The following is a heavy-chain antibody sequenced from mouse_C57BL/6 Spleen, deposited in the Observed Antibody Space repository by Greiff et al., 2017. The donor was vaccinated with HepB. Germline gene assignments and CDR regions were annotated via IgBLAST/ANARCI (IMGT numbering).Heavy chain of an antibody. V-gene: IGHV10-1*01. CDR2: IRSKSNNYAT. J-gene: IGHJ4*01. D-gene: IGHD2-3*01. CDR3: VRLEGWLDYAMDY. Sequence: EVQLVESGGGLVQPKGSLKLSCAASGFSFNTYAMNWVRQAPGKGLEWVARIRSKSNNYATYYADSVKDRFTISRDDSESMLYLQMNNLKTEDTAMYYCVRLEGWLDYAMDYWGQGTSVTVSS. CDR1: GFSFNTYA.